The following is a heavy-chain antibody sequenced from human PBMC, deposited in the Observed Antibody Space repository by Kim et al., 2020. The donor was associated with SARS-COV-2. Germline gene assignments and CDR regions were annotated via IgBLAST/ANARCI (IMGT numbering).Heavy chain of an antibody. J-gene: IGHJ4*02. CDR1: GFTFSSYG. CDR3: AKDLDIIVVVPAAIQS. Sequence: GGSLRLSCAASGFTFSSYGMHWVRQAPGKGLEWVAVISYDGSNKYYADSVKGRFTISRDNSNNTLYLQMNSLRAEDTAVYYCAKDLDIIVVVPAAIQSWGQGTLVTVSS. D-gene: IGHD2-2*01. CDR2: ISYDGSNK. V-gene: IGHV3-30*18.